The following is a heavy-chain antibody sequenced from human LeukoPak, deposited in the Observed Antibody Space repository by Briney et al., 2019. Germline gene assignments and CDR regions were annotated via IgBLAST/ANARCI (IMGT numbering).Heavy chain of an antibody. V-gene: IGHV1-2*02. CDR3: ARGRGSSSWYDY. Sequence: GASVKVSCKASGYTFNSYGISWVRQAPGQGLEWMGWINPNSGGTNYAQKFQGRVTMTRDTSISTAYMELSRLRSDDTAVYYCARGRGSSSWYDYWGQGTLVTVSS. J-gene: IGHJ4*02. D-gene: IGHD6-13*01. CDR1: GYTFNSYG. CDR2: INPNSGGT.